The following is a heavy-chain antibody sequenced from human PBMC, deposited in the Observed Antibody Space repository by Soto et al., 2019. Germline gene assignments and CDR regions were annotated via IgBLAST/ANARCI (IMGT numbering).Heavy chain of an antibody. CDR2: ISGSGGST. Sequence: GGSLRLSCAASGFTFSSYAMSWVRQAPGKGLEWVSAISGSGGSTYYADSVKGRFTISRDNSKNTLYLQMNSLRAEDTAVYYCAKTPDIVLMVYATTNWFDPWGQGTLVTVSS. D-gene: IGHD2-8*01. J-gene: IGHJ5*02. CDR3: AKTPDIVLMVYATTNWFDP. V-gene: IGHV3-23*01. CDR1: GFTFSSYA.